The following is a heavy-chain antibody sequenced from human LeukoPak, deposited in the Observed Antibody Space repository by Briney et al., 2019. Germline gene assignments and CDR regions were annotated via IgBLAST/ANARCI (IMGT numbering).Heavy chain of an antibody. CDR1: GYTLTELS. CDR2: FDPEDGET. D-gene: IGHD4-17*01. CDR3: TTLYGDGPIYYYYYMDV. Sequence: ASVKVSCKVSGYTLTELSMHWVRQAPGKGLEWMGGFDPEDGETIYAQKFQGRVTMTEDTSTDTAYMELSSLRSEDTAVYYCTTLYGDGPIYYYYYMDVWGKGTTVTVSS. J-gene: IGHJ6*03. V-gene: IGHV1-24*01.